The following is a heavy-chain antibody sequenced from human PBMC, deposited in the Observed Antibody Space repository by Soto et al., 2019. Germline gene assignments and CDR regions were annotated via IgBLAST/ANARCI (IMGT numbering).Heavy chain of an antibody. J-gene: IGHJ5*02. V-gene: IGHV4-59*01. CDR1: GASIINYY. CDR3: ARGDILWGS. CDR2: VHYSGST. D-gene: IGHD3-16*01. Sequence: QVQLQESGPGLVKPSETLSLTCTVSGASIINYYWSWIRQPPGKGLEWIGSVHYSGSTNYNPSLKSRVTISTDTSKNQFFLSLNSVTPADTAVYFCARGDILWGSWGQGALVTVSS.